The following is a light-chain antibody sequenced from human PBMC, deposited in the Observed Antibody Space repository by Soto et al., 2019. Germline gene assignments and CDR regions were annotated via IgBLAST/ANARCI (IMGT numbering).Light chain of an antibody. CDR1: QGIRGA. Sequence: AIPLTQSPSSLSASVGDRVTITCRAGQGIRGALAWYQQRPGKPPKMLIYDVSKLERGVPSRFSGSDSGTHFTLTISSLQAEDFATYYCQQFNSYPITFGQGTRLEIK. CDR2: DVS. V-gene: IGKV1-13*02. CDR3: QQFNSYPIT. J-gene: IGKJ5*01.